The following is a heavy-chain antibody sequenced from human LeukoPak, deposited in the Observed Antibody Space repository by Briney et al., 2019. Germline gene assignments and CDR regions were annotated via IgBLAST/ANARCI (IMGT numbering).Heavy chain of an antibody. CDR1: GFTFSSYA. J-gene: IGHJ4*02. CDR2: ISYDGSNK. V-gene: IGHV3-30-3*01. Sequence: GGSLRLSCAASGFTFSSYAMHWVRQAPGKGLEWVAVISYDGSNKYYADSVKGRFTISRDNSKNTLYLQMNSLRAEDTAVYYCARLYSSSWYEEFDYWGQGTLVTVSS. D-gene: IGHD6-13*01. CDR3: ARLYSSSWYEEFDY.